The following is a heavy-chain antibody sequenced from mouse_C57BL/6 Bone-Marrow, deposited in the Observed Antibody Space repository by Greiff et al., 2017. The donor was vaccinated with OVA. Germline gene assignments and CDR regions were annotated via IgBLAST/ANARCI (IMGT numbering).Heavy chain of an antibody. J-gene: IGHJ2*01. CDR3: ASNFFDY. CDR1: GYAFSSSW. D-gene: IGHD1-3*01. Sequence: VQLQESGPELVKPGASVKISCKASGYAFSSSWMNWVKQRPGKGLEWIGRIYPGDGDTNYNGKFKGKATLTADKSSSTAYMQLSSLTSEDSAVYFCASNFFDYWGQGTTLTVSS. V-gene: IGHV1-82*01. CDR2: IYPGDGDT.